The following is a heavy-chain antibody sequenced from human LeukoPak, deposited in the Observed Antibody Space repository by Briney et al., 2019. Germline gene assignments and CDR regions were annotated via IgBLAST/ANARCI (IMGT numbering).Heavy chain of an antibody. V-gene: IGHV3-21*01. CDR2: ISSSSSYI. CDR3: ARLVVVVPAAIRYFDY. J-gene: IGHJ4*02. D-gene: IGHD2-2*02. Sequence: PGGSLRLPCAASGFTFSSYSMNWVRQAPGKGLEWVSSISSSSSYIYYADSVKGRFTISRDNAKNSLYLQMNSLRAEDTAVYYCARLVVVVPAAIRYFDYWGQGTLVTVSS. CDR1: GFTFSSYS.